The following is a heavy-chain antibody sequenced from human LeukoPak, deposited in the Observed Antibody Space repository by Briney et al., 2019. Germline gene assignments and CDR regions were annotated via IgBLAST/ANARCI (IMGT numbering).Heavy chain of an antibody. V-gene: IGHV3-33*01. D-gene: IGHD4-17*01. CDR2: IWYDGSNK. Sequence: GGSLRLSCAASGFTFSNYGMHWVRQAPGKGLEWVAVIWYDGSNKYYADSVKGRFTISRDNSKNTLYLQMNSLRAEDTTVYYCARNYGDYVDYYYYGMDVWGQGTTVTVSS. CDR1: GFTFSNYG. J-gene: IGHJ6*02. CDR3: ARNYGDYVDYYYYGMDV.